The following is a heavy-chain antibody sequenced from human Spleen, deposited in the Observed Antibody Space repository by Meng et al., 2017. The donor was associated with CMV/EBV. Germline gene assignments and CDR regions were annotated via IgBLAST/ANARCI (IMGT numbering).Heavy chain of an antibody. CDR1: GYSFTSHW. Sequence: GESLKISCKGSGYSFTSHWIGWVRQMPGKGLEWMGIIYPGDSDTRYSPSFQGQVTISADKSITTAYLQWSSLMASDSAMYYCARLGVTSTSFDYWGPGTLVTVSS. J-gene: IGHJ4*02. V-gene: IGHV5-51*01. CDR3: ARLGVTSTSFDY. CDR2: IYPGDSDT. D-gene: IGHD2-2*01.